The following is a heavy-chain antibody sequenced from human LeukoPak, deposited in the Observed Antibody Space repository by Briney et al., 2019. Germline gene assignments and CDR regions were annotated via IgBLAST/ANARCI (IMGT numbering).Heavy chain of an antibody. CDR2: IKQDGSEK. CDR3: AREYGDFDY. J-gene: IGHJ4*02. CDR1: GFIFSSYW. Sequence: PGGSLRLSCAASGFIFSSYWMSWVRQAPGKGLEWVANIKQDGSEKYYVDSVKGRFTISRDNAKNSLYLQMNSLRAEDTAVYYCAREYGDFDYWGQGTLVTVSS. D-gene: IGHD4-17*01. V-gene: IGHV3-7*03.